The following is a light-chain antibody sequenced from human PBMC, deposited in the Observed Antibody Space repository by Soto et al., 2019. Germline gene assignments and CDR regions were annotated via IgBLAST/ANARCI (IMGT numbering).Light chain of an antibody. Sequence: EIVLTQSPGTVSLSPGERATLSGRASQSVSNNYLAWYQQKPGQAPRLLIYGASTRATGVPARFSGGGSGTDFTLTISRLEPEDFAVYYCQHYNNWPWTFGQGTKVDIK. CDR1: QSVSNNY. CDR3: QHYNNWPWT. V-gene: IGKV3-20*01. J-gene: IGKJ1*01. CDR2: GAS.